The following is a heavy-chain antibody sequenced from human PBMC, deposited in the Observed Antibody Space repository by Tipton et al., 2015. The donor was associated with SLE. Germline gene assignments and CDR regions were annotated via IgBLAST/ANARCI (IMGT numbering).Heavy chain of an antibody. CDR2: IYYSGST. Sequence: TLSLTCTVSGGSISSGNYFLTWIRQPAGKGLEWIGYIYYSGSTNYNPSLKSRVTISVDTSKNQFSLKLSPVTAADTAVYYCARELGMVAFDIWGQGTMVTVSS. J-gene: IGHJ3*02. CDR3: ARELGMVAFDI. CDR1: GGSISSGNYF. V-gene: IGHV4-61*10. D-gene: IGHD7-27*01.